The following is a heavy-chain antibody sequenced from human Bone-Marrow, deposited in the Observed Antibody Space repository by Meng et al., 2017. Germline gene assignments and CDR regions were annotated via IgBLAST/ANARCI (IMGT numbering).Heavy chain of an antibody. CDR1: GYTFSTYA. CDR3: ARSHVVVESVLANWFDT. V-gene: IGHV1-3*01. CDR2: INPGNGDT. D-gene: IGHD2-15*01. J-gene: IGHJ5*02. Sequence: ASVKVSCKTSGYTFSTYAMHWVRQAPGQRLEWMGWINPGNGDTKSPQNFQGRVTITRDTSASTAYMELSSLRSEDSAVYYCARSHVVVESVLANWFDTWGQGTLVTVSS.